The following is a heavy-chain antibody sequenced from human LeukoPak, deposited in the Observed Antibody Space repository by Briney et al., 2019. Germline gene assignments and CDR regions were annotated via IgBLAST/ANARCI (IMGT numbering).Heavy chain of an antibody. D-gene: IGHD2-2*01. J-gene: IGHJ4*02. CDR1: GFAFDEHG. CDR2: INWSGGST. V-gene: IGHV3-20*04. CDR3: ARAPITSPFYFDY. Sequence: GGSLRLSCTASGFAFDEHGMSWVRQVPGEGLEWVSGINWSGGSTGYADPLRGRFTISRDNAKNSLYLQMDSLRAEDTALYYCARAPITSPFYFDYWGQGTLVTVSS.